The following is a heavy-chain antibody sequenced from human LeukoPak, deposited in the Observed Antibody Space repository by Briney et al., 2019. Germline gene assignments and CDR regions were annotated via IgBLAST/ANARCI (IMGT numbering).Heavy chain of an antibody. J-gene: IGHJ4*02. CDR2: ISFDASNK. CDR3: ATEGSFDY. V-gene: IGHV3-30*03. Sequence: PGGSLRLSCAASGFTFSSYGMHWVLQAPGKGLEWVAVISFDASNKYYADSVKGRFTISRDNSKNTLYLQMNSLRAEDAAVYYCATEGSFDYWGQGTLVTVSS. CDR1: GFTFSSYG.